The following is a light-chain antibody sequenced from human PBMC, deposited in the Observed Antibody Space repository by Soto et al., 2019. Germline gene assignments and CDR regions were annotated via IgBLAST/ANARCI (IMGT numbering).Light chain of an antibody. CDR1: QSISSW. J-gene: IGKJ2*01. V-gene: IGKV1-5*01. Sequence: DIQMTQSPSTLSASIGDRVTITCRASQSISSWLAWYQQKPGKAPKLLIYDASSLESGVPSRFSGSGSGTEFTLTISSLQPYDFATYYRQQYNSYPYTFGQGTKLEIK. CDR2: DAS. CDR3: QQYNSYPYT.